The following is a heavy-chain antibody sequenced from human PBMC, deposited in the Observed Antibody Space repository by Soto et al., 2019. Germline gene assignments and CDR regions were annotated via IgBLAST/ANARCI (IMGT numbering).Heavy chain of an antibody. D-gene: IGHD3-10*01. J-gene: IGHJ4*02. CDR2: IWYDGSNK. CDR3: ARDAKLLWFGEFDY. Sequence: QVQLVESGGGVVQPGRSLRLSCAASGFTFSSYGMHWVRQAPGKGLEWVAVIWYDGSNKYYADSVKGRFTISRDNFXNTLYLQMNSLRAEDTAVYYCARDAKLLWFGEFDYWGQGTLVTVSS. CDR1: GFTFSSYG. V-gene: IGHV3-33*01.